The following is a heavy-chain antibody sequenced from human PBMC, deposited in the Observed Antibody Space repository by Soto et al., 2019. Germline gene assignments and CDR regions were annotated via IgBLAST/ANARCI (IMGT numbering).Heavy chain of an antibody. J-gene: IGHJ3*02. CDR2: IYHGGNI. D-gene: IGHD3-10*01. CDR3: ASTITLRDDAFYI. Sequence: QVQLRESGPGLVKPSQTLSLTCTVSGGSISSGDYYWTWLRQPPGKGLQWIGYIYHGGNIYYNPSLRGLLTISLHRSNRQLSLKLSSVTAADTAVYYCASTITLRDDAFYIWGQGTMVTVSS. CDR1: GGSISSGDYY. V-gene: IGHV4-30-4*01.